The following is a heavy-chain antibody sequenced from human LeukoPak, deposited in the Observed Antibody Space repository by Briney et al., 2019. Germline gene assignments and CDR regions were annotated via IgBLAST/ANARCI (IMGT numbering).Heavy chain of an antibody. J-gene: IGHJ6*03. CDR2: INPSGGST. V-gene: IGHV1-46*01. D-gene: IGHD4-11*01. CDR3: ARLAGGYSTAHPYMDV. Sequence: ASVKVSCKASGYTFTSYYMHWVRQAPGQGLEWMGIINPSGGSTSYAQKFQGRVTMTRDTSTSTVYMELSSLRSEDTAVYYCARLAGGYSTAHPYMDVWGKGTTVTVSS. CDR1: GYTFTSYY.